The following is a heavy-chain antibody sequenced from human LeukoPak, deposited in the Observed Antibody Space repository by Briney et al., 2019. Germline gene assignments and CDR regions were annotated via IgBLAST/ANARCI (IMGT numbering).Heavy chain of an antibody. CDR2: IKQDGSTK. D-gene: IGHD1-26*01. Sequence: GGSLRLSCTASGFTFTNSWMAWVRQAPGKGLEWVANIKQDGSTKHYADSLKGRFTISRDNPKNSLYLQMNSLRADDTAVYYCARDTDGSLDYWGQGILVTVAS. V-gene: IGHV3-7*03. CDR3: ARDTDGSLDY. CDR1: GFTFTNSW. J-gene: IGHJ4*02.